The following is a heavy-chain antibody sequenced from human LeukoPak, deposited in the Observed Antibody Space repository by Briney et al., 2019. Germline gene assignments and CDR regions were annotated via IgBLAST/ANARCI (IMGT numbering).Heavy chain of an antibody. V-gene: IGHV4-4*07. CDR2: IYTSGST. CDR3: ARFVVVPAVSVYYYMDV. J-gene: IGHJ6*03. CDR1: GGSISSYY. Sequence: SETLSLTCTVSGGSISSYYWSWIRQPAGKGLEWIGRIYTSGSTNYNPSLKSRVTMSVDTSKNQFSLKLSSVTAADTAVYYCARFVVVPAVSVYYYMDVWGKGTTVTVSS. D-gene: IGHD2-2*01.